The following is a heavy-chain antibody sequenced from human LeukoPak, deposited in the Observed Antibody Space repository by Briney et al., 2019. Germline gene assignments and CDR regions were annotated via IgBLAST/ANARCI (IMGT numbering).Heavy chain of an antibody. CDR3: ARDYLEYQLVGWFDP. CDR2: IYYSGTT. Sequence: SETLSLTCTVSGGSISGYYWSWIRQPPGKGLEWIGYIYYSGTTNYNPSLKSRVTISVDTSKNRFSLNLSSVTAADTAVYYSARDYLEYQLVGWFDPWGQGTLVTVSS. J-gene: IGHJ5*02. D-gene: IGHD2-2*01. V-gene: IGHV4-59*01. CDR1: GGSISGYY.